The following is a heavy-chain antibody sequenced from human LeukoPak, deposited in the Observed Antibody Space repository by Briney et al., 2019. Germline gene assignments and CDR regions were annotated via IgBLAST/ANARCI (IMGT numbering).Heavy chain of an antibody. J-gene: IGHJ3*02. CDR2: IRYDGSNK. D-gene: IGHD1-1*01. V-gene: IGHV3-30*02. CDR1: GFTFSSYG. CDR3: AKDILEPLLGPDAFDI. Sequence: GGSLRLSCAASGFTFSSYGMHWVRQAPGKGLEWVAFIRYDGSNKYYADSVKGRFTISRDNSKNTLYLQMNSLRAEDTAVYYCAKDILEPLLGPDAFDIWGQGTMVTVSS.